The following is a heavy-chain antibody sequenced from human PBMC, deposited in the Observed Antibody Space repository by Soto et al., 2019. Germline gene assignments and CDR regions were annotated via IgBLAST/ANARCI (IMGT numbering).Heavy chain of an antibody. V-gene: IGHV3-66*01. D-gene: IGHD2-21*02. J-gene: IGHJ4*02. CDR1: GFTVSSNY. CDR3: ARAMGWGDSDYFDY. Sequence: EVQLVESGGGLVQPGGSLRLSCAASGFTVSSNYMSWVRQAPGKGLEWVSVIYSGGSTYYADSVKGRFTISRDNSKNTLYLQMNSLRAEDTAVYYCARAMGWGDSDYFDYWGQGTLVTVSS. CDR2: IYSGGST.